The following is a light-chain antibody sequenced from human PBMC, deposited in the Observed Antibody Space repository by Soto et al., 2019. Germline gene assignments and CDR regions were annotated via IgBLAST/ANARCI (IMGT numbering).Light chain of an antibody. V-gene: IGLV2-14*01. Sequence: QSVLTQPASVSGSPGQSITISCTGTSSDVGGYNYVSWYQQHPGKAPKLMIYDVSNRPSGVSNRFSGSKSGNTASLTISGLKYEDEADYYCSSDTSRSTYVFGTGTKVTVL. CDR2: DVS. CDR1: SSDVGGYNY. J-gene: IGLJ1*01. CDR3: SSDTSRSTYV.